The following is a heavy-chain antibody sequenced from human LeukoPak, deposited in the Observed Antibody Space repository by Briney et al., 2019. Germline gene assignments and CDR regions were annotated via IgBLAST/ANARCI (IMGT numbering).Heavy chain of an antibody. Sequence: GGSLRLSCEAPGFTFSNYAMHWVRQAPGKGLEWVAVISYDGSNKYYADSVKGRFTISRDNSKNTLSLQMNSLRDEDTAVYYCARDVVVTAIWYYFDYWGQGTLVTVSS. J-gene: IGHJ4*02. V-gene: IGHV3-30*04. CDR3: ARDVVVTAIWYYFDY. CDR1: GFTFSNYA. D-gene: IGHD2-21*02. CDR2: ISYDGSNK.